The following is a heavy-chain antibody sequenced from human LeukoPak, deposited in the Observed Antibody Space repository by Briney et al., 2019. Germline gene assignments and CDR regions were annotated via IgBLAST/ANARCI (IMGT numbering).Heavy chain of an antibody. CDR2: INPNSGGT. Sequence: GASVKVSCKASGYTFTGYYMHWVRQAPGQGLEWMGWINPNSGGTNYAQKFQGRVTMTRDTSTSTAYMELSSLRSDDTAVYYCARQPLFGVVIIEPFDYWGQGTLVTVSS. CDR3: ARQPLFGVVIIEPFDY. V-gene: IGHV1-2*02. CDR1: GYTFTGYY. J-gene: IGHJ4*02. D-gene: IGHD3-3*01.